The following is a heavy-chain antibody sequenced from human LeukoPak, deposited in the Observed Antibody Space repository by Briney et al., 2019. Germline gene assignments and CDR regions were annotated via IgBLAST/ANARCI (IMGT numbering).Heavy chain of an antibody. CDR3: ARDRYSNSFYYYYAMDV. V-gene: IGHV4-34*01. J-gene: IGHJ6*02. CDR2: VNHRGST. D-gene: IGHD4-11*01. Sequence: SETLSLTCAVFGGSFSGQYWSWIRQPPGKGLEWIGEVNHRGSTTYNPSLKSRVTISVDTSKSQFSLKVRSLTAADTAVYYCARDRYSNSFYYYYAMDVWGQGTTVTVSS. CDR1: GGSFSGQY.